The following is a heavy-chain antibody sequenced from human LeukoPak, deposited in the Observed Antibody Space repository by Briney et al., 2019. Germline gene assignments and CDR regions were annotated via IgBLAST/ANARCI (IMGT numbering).Heavy chain of an antibody. CDR3: ARITWYSGTWYFDY. CDR2: IKHDGSEI. J-gene: IGHJ4*02. D-gene: IGHD6-13*01. Sequence: GGSLRLSCAASGFTFSNYWMSWVRQAPGKGLEWVVNIKHDGSEIYYVDSLKGRFTVSRDNAKNSLYLQMNSLRGEDTAVYYCARITWYSGTWYFDYWGQGTLVPVSS. V-gene: IGHV3-7*01. CDR1: GFTFSNYW.